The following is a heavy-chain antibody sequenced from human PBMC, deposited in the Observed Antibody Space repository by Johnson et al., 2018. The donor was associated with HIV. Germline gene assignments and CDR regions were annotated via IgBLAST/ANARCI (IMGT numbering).Heavy chain of an antibody. CDR1: GFSFSNAW. D-gene: IGHD3-10*01. J-gene: IGHJ3*02. CDR2: IRSKTDGEAT. V-gene: IGHV3-15*01. CDR3: TTPGSSDAFDI. Sequence: VQLVESGGGLVQPGGSLRLSCAASGFSFSNAWMRWVRQAPGKGLEWVGRIRSKTDGEATDYAAPVKGSFTISRDDSTNTMYLQMNSLKNDDTAVFYGTTPGSSDAFDIWGQGTMVTVSS.